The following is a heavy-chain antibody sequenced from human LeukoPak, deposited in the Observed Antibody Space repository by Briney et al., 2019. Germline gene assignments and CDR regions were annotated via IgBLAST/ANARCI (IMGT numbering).Heavy chain of an antibody. CDR3: ARVGGFGEPIDI. Sequence: SETLSLTCTVSGGSISSYYWSWIRQPPGKGLEWIGYIYYSGSTNYNPSLKSRVTISVDTSKNQFSLKLSSVTAADTAVYYCARVGGFGEPIDIWGQGTMVTVSS. CDR1: GGSISSYY. D-gene: IGHD3-10*01. V-gene: IGHV4-59*01. J-gene: IGHJ3*02. CDR2: IYYSGST.